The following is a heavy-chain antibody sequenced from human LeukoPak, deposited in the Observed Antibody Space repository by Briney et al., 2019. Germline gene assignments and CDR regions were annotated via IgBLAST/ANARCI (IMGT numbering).Heavy chain of an antibody. CDR3: VKDEDYGSGSYYFDL. D-gene: IGHD3-10*01. V-gene: IGHV3-30*18. Sequence: PGGSLRLSCATSGFTFSVYDMFWVRQAPGKGLEWVALISYGGGNKYYADSVKGRFTISRDNSKNTVYLQMNSLRADEDTAVYYCVKDEDYGSGSYYFDLWGQGTLVTVSS. CDR1: GFTFSVYD. J-gene: IGHJ4*02. CDR2: ISYGGGNK.